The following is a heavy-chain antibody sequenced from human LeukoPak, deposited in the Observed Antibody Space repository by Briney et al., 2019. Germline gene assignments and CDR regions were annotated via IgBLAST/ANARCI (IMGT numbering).Heavy chain of an antibody. CDR1: GFTFSSYA. CDR2: ISYDGSNK. Sequence: QSGGSLRLSCAASGFTFSSYAMHWVRQAPGKGLEWVAVISYDGSNKYYADSVKGRFTISRDNSKNTLYLQMNSLRAEDTAVYYCARDGSSGWFDYWGQGTLVTVSP. J-gene: IGHJ4*02. D-gene: IGHD6-19*01. CDR3: ARDGSSGWFDY. V-gene: IGHV3-30*04.